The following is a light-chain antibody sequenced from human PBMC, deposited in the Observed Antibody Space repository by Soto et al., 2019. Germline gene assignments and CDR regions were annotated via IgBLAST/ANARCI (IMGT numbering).Light chain of an antibody. J-gene: IGKJ4*01. V-gene: IGKV3-11*01. Sequence: EIVLTQSPATLSLSPGDRAVLSCRASQSVSRSLTWYQHKAGQAPRLLIYDASTRATGIPRRFSGSGSGTDFTLNISSLEPEDFAVYYCQQRSNSFGGGTKVEI. CDR1: QSVSRS. CDR3: QQRSNS. CDR2: DAS.